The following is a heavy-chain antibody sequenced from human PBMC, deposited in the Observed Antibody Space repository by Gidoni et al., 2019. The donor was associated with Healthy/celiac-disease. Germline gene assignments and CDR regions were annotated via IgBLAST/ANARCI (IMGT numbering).Heavy chain of an antibody. V-gene: IGHV3-48*02. Sequence: EVQLVESGGGLVQPGGSLRLSCAASGFPFRSYSMNWVRQAPGKGLEWVSYISSSSSTIYYADSVKGRFTISRDNAKNSLYLQMNSLRDEDTAVYYCARDRKYYDFWSGYLGYWGQGTLVTVSS. J-gene: IGHJ4*02. CDR2: ISSSSSTI. CDR1: GFPFRSYS. CDR3: ARDRKYYDFWSGYLGY. D-gene: IGHD3-3*01.